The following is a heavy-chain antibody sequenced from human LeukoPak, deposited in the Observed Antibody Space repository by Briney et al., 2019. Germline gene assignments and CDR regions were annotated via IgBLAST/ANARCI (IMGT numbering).Heavy chain of an antibody. D-gene: IGHD3-10*01. J-gene: IGHJ5*02. CDR3: ARGVGRVRGVIISRRKGWFDP. V-gene: IGHV1-8*01. Sequence: ASVKVSCKASGYTFTSYDINWVRQATGQGLEWMGWMNPNSGNTGYAQKFQGRVTMTRNTSISTAYMQLSSLRSEDTAVYYCARGVGRVRGVIISRRKGWFDPWGQGTLVTVSS. CDR1: GYTFTSYD. CDR2: MNPNSGNT.